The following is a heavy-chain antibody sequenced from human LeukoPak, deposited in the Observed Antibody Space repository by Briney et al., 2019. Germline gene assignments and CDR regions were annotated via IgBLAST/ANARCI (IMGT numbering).Heavy chain of an antibody. Sequence: PGESLKISCKGSGYSFASYWIGWVRQMPGKGLEWMGIIYPGDSDTRYSPSFQGQVTISADRSISTTYLQWRSLRASDTAMYYCAREFRGSDYWGQGTLVTVSS. CDR1: GYSFASYW. CDR3: AREFRGSDY. V-gene: IGHV5-51*01. D-gene: IGHD3-10*01. J-gene: IGHJ4*02. CDR2: IYPGDSDT.